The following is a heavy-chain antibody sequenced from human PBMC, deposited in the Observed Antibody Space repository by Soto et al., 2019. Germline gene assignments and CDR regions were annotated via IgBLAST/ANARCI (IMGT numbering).Heavy chain of an antibody. D-gene: IGHD7-27*01. Sequence: EVRLVESGGGLVQPGGSLKLSCAASGLTFSASAMHWVRQASGKGLEWVGRIRNKAYNYATVYGTPVQGRSTISRDDSKDMADLQTNSLKAEDTAVNYCCRHYPNGGSCDYWGQGTLVTASS. CDR1: GLTFSASA. J-gene: IGHJ4*02. CDR3: CRHYPNGGSCDY. CDR2: IRNKAYNYAT. V-gene: IGHV3-73*02.